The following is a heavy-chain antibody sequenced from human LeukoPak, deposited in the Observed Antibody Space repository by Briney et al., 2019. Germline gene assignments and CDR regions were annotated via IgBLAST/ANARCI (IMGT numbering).Heavy chain of an antibody. CDR1: GFTVSSNY. D-gene: IGHD6-13*01. CDR2: IYSGGST. CDR3: ARDLVQQLVRRYFDY. Sequence: GGSLRLSCAASGFTVSSNYMSWVRQAPGKGLEWVSVIYSGGSTYYADSVKGRFTISRHNSKNTLYLQMNSLRAEDTAVYYCARDLVQQLVRRYFDYWGQGTLVTVSS. V-gene: IGHV3-53*04. J-gene: IGHJ4*02.